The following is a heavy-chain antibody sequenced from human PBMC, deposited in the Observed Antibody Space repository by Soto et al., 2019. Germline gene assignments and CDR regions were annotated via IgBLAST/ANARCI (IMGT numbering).Heavy chain of an antibody. D-gene: IGHD3-10*01. CDR2: IYSCGST. Sequence: PXGSLRLSCAASGFTVSSNYMSWVRQAPGKGLEWVSVIYSCGSTYYADSVKGRFTISRDNSKNTLYLQMNSLRAEDTAVYYCASRGPRAVPPYYYGSGSPVDYWGQGTLVTVSS. CDR3: ASRGPRAVPPYYYGSGSPVDY. CDR1: GFTVSSNY. J-gene: IGHJ4*02. V-gene: IGHV3-53*01.